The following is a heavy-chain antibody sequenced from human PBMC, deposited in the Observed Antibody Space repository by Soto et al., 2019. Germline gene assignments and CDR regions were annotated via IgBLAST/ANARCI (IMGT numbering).Heavy chain of an antibody. D-gene: IGHD6-19*01. CDR1: GFTFSSYA. CDR2: ISGRGGST. Sequence: EVQLLESGGGLVQPGGSLRLSCTASGFTFSSYAMNWVRQAPGKGLEWVSVISGRGGSTYYADSVKGRLTISRDKSTNALYLQLNSLRAEDTAGYFCASSTSGWYFDYWGQGTLVTVSA. CDR3: ASSTSGWYFDY. V-gene: IGHV3-23*01. J-gene: IGHJ4*02.